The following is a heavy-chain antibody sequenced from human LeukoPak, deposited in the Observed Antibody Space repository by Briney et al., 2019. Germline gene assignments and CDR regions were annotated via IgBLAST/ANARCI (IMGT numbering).Heavy chain of an antibody. Sequence: EASVKVSCTASGYTFTGYYMHWVRQAPGQGLEWMGWINPNTGGSNYAQKFQGRVTMTRDTSINTAYMELNRLRFDDTAVYYCAKDTPTFAFDYWGQGTLVTVSS. J-gene: IGHJ4*02. D-gene: IGHD3-10*01. CDR2: INPNTGGS. V-gene: IGHV1-2*02. CDR3: AKDTPTFAFDY. CDR1: GYTFTGYY.